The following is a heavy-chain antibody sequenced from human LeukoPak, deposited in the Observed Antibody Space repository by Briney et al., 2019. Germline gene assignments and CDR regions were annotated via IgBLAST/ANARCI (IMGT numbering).Heavy chain of an antibody. Sequence: SETLSLTCTVSGGSISSYYWSWIRQPPGQGLEWIGYIYYSGSTNYNPSLKSRVTISIDTSKNQFSLKLTSVTAADTAVYYCARHTVSRAGGDFDYWGQGTLVTVSS. CDR3: ARHTVSRAGGDFDY. CDR2: IYYSGST. CDR1: GGSISSYY. V-gene: IGHV4-59*08. J-gene: IGHJ4*02. D-gene: IGHD2-8*01.